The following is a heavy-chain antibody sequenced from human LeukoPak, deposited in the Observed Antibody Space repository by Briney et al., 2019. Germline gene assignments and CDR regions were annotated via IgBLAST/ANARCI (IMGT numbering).Heavy chain of an antibody. D-gene: IGHD2-2*01. CDR2: ISGSGGST. CDR3: ATWVLEVVPNWFDP. CDR1: GFTFSSYA. Sequence: QPGASLRLSCAASGFTFSSYAMNWVRQAPGKGLEWVSAISGSGGSTYYADSVKGRFTISRDNSKNTLYLQMNSLRAEDTAVYYCATWVLEVVPNWFDPWGQGTLVTVSS. V-gene: IGHV3-23*01. J-gene: IGHJ5*02.